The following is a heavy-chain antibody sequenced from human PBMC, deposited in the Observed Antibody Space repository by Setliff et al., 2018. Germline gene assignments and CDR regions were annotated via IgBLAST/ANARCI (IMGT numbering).Heavy chain of an antibody. V-gene: IGHV1-2*04. D-gene: IGHD3-16*02. CDR3: ARSGDYIWGSYRPYYFDH. J-gene: IGHJ4*02. Sequence: ASVKVSCKASGYTFTGYYMHWVRQAPGQGLEWMGWINPNSGGTNYAQKFQGWVTMTRDTSISTAYMELSRLRSDDTAVYYCARSGDYIWGSYRPYYFDHWGQGTLVTVSS. CDR2: INPNSGGT. CDR1: GYTFTGYY.